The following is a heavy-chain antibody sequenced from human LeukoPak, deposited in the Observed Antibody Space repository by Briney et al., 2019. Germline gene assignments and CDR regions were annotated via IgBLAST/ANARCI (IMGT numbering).Heavy chain of an antibody. Sequence: QPGGSLRLSCAASGFTFTNYAMIWVRQPPGMGLEWVSGISGSGDRTYYADSVKGRFTISRDNSKNTLYLHMSSLRAEDTAVYYCANRDGHNNRHIDYWGQGTLVTVSS. D-gene: IGHD5-24*01. CDR3: ANRDGHNNRHIDY. J-gene: IGHJ4*02. CDR2: ISGSGDRT. CDR1: GFTFTNYA. V-gene: IGHV3-23*01.